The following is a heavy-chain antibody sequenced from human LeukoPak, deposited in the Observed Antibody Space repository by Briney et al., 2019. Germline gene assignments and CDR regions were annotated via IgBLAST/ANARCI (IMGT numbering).Heavy chain of an antibody. CDR3: AKDLNYGSGTGGDY. Sequence: GGSLRLSCAASGFTFRSYGMHWVRQAPGKGLEWVAVMWYDGRKKDYADSVKGRFIISRDNSKNTLYLQMNSLRAEDTAVYYCAKDLNYGSGTGGDYWGQGTLVTVSS. V-gene: IGHV3-30*02. D-gene: IGHD3-10*01. CDR2: MWYDGRKK. J-gene: IGHJ4*02. CDR1: GFTFRSYG.